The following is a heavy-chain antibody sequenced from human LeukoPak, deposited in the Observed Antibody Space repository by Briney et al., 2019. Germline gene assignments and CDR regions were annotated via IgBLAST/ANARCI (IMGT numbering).Heavy chain of an antibody. CDR1: GGSISSYY. Sequence: SETLSLTCTVSGGSISSYYWSWIRQPAGKGLEWIGRIYTSGSTNYNPSLKSRDTMSVDTSKNQFSLKLSSVTAADTAVYYCARVYCSGGSCYGWFDYWGQGTLVTVSS. D-gene: IGHD2-15*01. CDR3: ARVYCSGGSCYGWFDY. CDR2: IYTSGST. V-gene: IGHV4-4*07. J-gene: IGHJ4*02.